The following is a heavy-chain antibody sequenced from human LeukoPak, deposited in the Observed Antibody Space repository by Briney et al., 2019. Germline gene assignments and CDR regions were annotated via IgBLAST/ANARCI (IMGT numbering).Heavy chain of an antibody. CDR1: GFTFSSYG. V-gene: IGHV3-30*03. D-gene: IGHD5-24*01. CDR3: AREFGHNRWYFDY. CDR2: VSADGRTQ. J-gene: IGHJ4*02. Sequence: GGSLRLSCAASGFTFSSYGMHWVRQAPGKGLEWVTVVSADGRTQLYSDSVKGRFTVSRDNSLNTLHLQMNSLKTEDTAVYYRAREFGHNRWYFDYWGQGALVTVSS.